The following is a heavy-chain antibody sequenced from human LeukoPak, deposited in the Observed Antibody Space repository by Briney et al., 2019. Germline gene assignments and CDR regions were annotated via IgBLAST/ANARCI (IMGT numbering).Heavy chain of an antibody. CDR2: IYHGGSE. J-gene: IGHJ1*01. D-gene: IGHD3-10*02. V-gene: IGHV3-53*01. Sequence: PGGSLRLSCAASGFTVSSNYMSWVRQAPGKGLEWVSVIYHGGSEYYADSVMGGFTISRDNNKNKLSLQMNSRRAEDTAVYYCAGVHVRGVSLPEYFRHWGQGTLVTVSS. CDR1: GFTVSSNY. CDR3: AGVHVRGVSLPEYFRH.